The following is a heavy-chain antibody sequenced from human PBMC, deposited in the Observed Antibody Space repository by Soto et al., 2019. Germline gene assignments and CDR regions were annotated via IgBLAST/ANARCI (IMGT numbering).Heavy chain of an antibody. J-gene: IGHJ5*02. CDR2: IYHSGST. Sequence: PSETLSLTCAVSSGSISSSNWWSWVRQPPGKGLEWIGEIYHSGSTNYNPSLKSRVTISVDKSKNQFSLKLSSVTAADTAVYYCARSLLWRHNWFDPWGQGTLVTVSS. V-gene: IGHV4-4*02. D-gene: IGHD3-10*01. CDR3: ARSLLWRHNWFDP. CDR1: SGSISSSNW.